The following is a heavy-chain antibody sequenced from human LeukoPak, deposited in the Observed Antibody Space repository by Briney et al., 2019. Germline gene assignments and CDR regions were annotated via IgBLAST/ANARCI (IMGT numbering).Heavy chain of an antibody. CDR2: INGDGSRT. CDR1: GFTFSSYL. CDR3: ARGPSGGYYMDV. Sequence: GGSLRLSCAASGFTFSSYLMHWVRQGPGKGLVWVSRINGDGSRTTYADSVKGRFTISRDNAKNTLYLQVNSLRAEDTAVYYCARGPSGGYYMDVWGKGTTVTVSS. D-gene: IGHD3-16*01. J-gene: IGHJ6*03. V-gene: IGHV3-74*01.